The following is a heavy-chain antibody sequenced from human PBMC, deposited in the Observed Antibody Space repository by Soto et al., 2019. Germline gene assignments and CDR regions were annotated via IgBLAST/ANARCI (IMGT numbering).Heavy chain of an antibody. J-gene: IGHJ6*02. CDR3: ARSQGSSTSLEIYYYYYYGMDV. V-gene: IGHV1-69*01. Sequence: QVQLVQSGAEVKKPGSSVKVSCKASGGTFGSYAISWVRQAPGQGLEWRGGIIPIPGTANYAQKFQGRVTSAADESTSTAYMELSGLRSEDTAGYYCARSQGSSTSLEIYYYYYYGMDVWGQGTTVTVSS. CDR2: IIPIPGTA. CDR1: GGTFGSYA. D-gene: IGHD2-2*01.